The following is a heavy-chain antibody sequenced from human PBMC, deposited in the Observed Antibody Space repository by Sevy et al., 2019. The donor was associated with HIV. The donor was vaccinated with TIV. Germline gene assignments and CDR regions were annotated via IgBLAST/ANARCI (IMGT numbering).Heavy chain of an antibody. CDR1: GFTFDNFD. D-gene: IGHD3-16*01. V-gene: IGHV3-23*01. CDR2: ISGSGRST. J-gene: IGHJ6*02. CDR3: AKSRGHYYYYYGMDV. Sequence: GESLKISCAASGFTFDNFDMNWVRQAPGKGLERVSGISGSGRSTYYADSVTGRFTISRDNSKNTLYLQMNSLRAEDTAVYYCAKSRGHYYYYYGMDVWGQGTTVTVSS.